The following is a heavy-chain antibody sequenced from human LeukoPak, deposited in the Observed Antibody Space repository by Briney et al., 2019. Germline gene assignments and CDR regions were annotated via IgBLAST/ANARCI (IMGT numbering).Heavy chain of an antibody. J-gene: IGHJ4*02. V-gene: IGHV4-34*01. Sequence: SETLSLTCAVYGGSFSGYYWSWIRQPPGEGLEWIGEVHLSGRTNYNPSLESRVTMSVDMSENHISLKLTSVTAADTAVYYCAREGGPYRPLDYSGQGTLVTVSS. CDR2: VHLSGRT. CDR1: GGSFSGYY. CDR3: AREGGPYRPLDY.